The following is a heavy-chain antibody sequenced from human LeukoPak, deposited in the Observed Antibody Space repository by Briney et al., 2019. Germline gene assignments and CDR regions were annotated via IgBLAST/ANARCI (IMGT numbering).Heavy chain of an antibody. D-gene: IGHD3-22*01. Sequence: SVKVSCKASGGTFSSYAISWVRQAPGQGLEWMGRIIPILGIANYAQKFQGRVTITADKSTSTAYMELSSLGSEDTAVYYCALGSGYYFLFDYWGQGTLVTVSS. V-gene: IGHV1-69*04. J-gene: IGHJ4*02. CDR3: ALGSGYYFLFDY. CDR1: GGTFSSYA. CDR2: IIPILGIA.